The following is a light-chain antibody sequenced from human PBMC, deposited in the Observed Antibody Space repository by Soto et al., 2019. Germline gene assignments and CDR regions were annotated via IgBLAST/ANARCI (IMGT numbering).Light chain of an antibody. J-gene: IGLJ1*01. CDR2: SNN. V-gene: IGLV1-44*01. Sequence: QSALTQPPSASGTPGQRVTISCSGSSSNIGSNTVNWYQQLPGTAPKLLIYSNNQRPSGVPDRFSGSKSGTSASLAISGLQSEEEADYYCAAWDASLNGYVFGTGTKVTVL. CDR3: AAWDASLNGYV. CDR1: SSNIGSNT.